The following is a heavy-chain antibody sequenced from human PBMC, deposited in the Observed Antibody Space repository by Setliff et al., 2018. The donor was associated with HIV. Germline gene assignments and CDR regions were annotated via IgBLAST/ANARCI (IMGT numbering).Heavy chain of an antibody. CDR1: GGSISSNG. Sequence: SETLSLTCTVSGGSISSNGWGWIRKPPGKGLELIGYIYYSGPTNYNPYLTSRVTMAVDTYKNQFSLKLNSVTALDTAVDYCSRSFAPRDSNGWYRFDTWGQGTMVTVSS. CDR3: SRSFAPRDSNGWYRFDT. CDR2: IYYSGPT. J-gene: IGHJ5*02. D-gene: IGHD6-19*01. V-gene: IGHV4-28*06.